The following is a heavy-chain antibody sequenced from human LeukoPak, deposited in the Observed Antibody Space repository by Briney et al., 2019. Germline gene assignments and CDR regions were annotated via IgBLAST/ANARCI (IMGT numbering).Heavy chain of an antibody. J-gene: IGHJ5*01. Sequence: PSETLSLTCTISAASISSSSHHWGWIRQSPGKGLEWIGSIYYGQTIYYNPSLNSGVTISVVTSKDQFTLQLNSVTAADTAVYYCVRHDGRGGATMGAFDSWGQGSLVTVSS. CDR1: AASISSSSHH. V-gene: IGHV4-39*01. CDR2: IYYGQTI. D-gene: IGHD4/OR15-4a*01. CDR3: VRHDGRGGATMGAFDS.